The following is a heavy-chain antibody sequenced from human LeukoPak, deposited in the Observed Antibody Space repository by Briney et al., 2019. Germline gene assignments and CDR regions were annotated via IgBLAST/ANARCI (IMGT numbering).Heavy chain of an antibody. CDR1: GGSISSNNYY. V-gene: IGHV4-39*07. CDR3: ARGEIVLVPPTIEPLDY. CDR2: IYYSGST. Sequence: SETLSLTCTVSGGSISSNNYYWGWIRQPPGKGLEWIGNIYYSGSTYYNPSLKSRVTISVDTSKNQFSLKLSSVTAADTAVYYCARGEIVLVPPTIEPLDYWGQGTLVTVSS. J-gene: IGHJ4*02. D-gene: IGHD2-2*02.